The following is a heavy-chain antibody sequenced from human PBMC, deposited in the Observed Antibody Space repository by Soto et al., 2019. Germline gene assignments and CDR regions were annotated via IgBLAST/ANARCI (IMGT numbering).Heavy chain of an antibody. Sequence: GGSLRLSCAASGITFSNYAMSWVRQAPGKGLEWVSGISGSGDDTYYADSVKGRFSISRDNSKKMVYLQMNSLRAEDTAVYYCAKSLLLPSRGYSGYDPLFYADQQLVPQNYFDSWGQGTLVTVSS. D-gene: IGHD5-12*01. V-gene: IGHV3-23*01. CDR1: GITFSNYA. J-gene: IGHJ4*02. CDR2: ISGSGDDT. CDR3: AKSLLLPSRGYSGYDPLFYADQQLVPQNYFDS.